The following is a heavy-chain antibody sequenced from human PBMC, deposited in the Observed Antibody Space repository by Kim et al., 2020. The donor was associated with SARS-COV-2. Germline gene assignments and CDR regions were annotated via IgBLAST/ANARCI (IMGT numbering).Heavy chain of an antibody. CDR1: GFTFSSYS. V-gene: IGHV3-21*01. J-gene: IGHJ4*02. CDR2: ISSSSSYI. CDR3: ARGGVLRYFEWLLSSTDY. Sequence: GGSLRLSCAASGFTFSSYSMNWVRQAPGKGLEWVSSISSSSSYIYYADSVKGRFTISRDNAKNSLYLQMNSLRAEDTAVYYCARGGVLRYFEWLLSSTDYWGQGTLVTVSS. D-gene: IGHD3-9*01.